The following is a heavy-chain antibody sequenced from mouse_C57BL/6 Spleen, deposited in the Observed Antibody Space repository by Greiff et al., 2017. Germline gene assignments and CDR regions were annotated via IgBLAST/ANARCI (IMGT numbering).Heavy chain of an antibody. J-gene: IGHJ1*03. CDR1: GFTFSSYG. CDR3: ARHGYGSSYDWYFDV. Sequence: EVKLVESGGDLVKPGGSLKLSCAASGFTFSSYGMSWVRQTPDKRLDWVATISSGGSYTYYPDSVKGRFTISRDNAKNTLYLQMSSLKSEDTAMYYCARHGYGSSYDWYFDVWGTGTTVTVSS. CDR2: ISSGGSYT. V-gene: IGHV5-6*02. D-gene: IGHD1-1*01.